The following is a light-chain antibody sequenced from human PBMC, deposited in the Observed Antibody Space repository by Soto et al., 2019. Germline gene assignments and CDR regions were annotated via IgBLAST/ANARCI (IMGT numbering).Light chain of an antibody. Sequence: QSALTQPPSASGSPGQSVTISCTGTSSDVGTYDFVSWYQQHPDKAPKLMIYEVSNRPSGVSNRFSGSKSGNTASLTISGLQAEDEADYYCSSYTSSSTYVFGTGTKLTVL. CDR3: SSYTSSSTYV. CDR2: EVS. CDR1: SSDVGTYDF. J-gene: IGLJ1*01. V-gene: IGLV2-14*01.